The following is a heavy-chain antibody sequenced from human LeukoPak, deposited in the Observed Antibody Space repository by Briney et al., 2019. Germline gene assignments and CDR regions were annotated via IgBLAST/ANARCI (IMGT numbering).Heavy chain of an antibody. CDR2: IRAYNGNT. CDR1: GYTFTRYG. J-gene: IGHJ4*02. Sequence: ASVTVSRMDSGYTFTRYGISWVRQAPGQGLEWMGWIRAYNGNTNYEQKLQGRVTMTTDTSTSTAYMELRSLRTDVTAVYYCARDNVDIVATIDYWGQGTLVTVSS. CDR3: ARDNVDIVATIDY. D-gene: IGHD5-12*01. V-gene: IGHV1-18*01.